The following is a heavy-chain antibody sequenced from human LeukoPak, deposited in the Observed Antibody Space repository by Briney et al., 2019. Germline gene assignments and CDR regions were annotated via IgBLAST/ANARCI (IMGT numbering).Heavy chain of an antibody. D-gene: IGHD1-26*01. CDR3: AKDRAVGATPGGYFDY. J-gene: IGHJ4*02. Sequence: GGSLRLSCAASGFTFSSYAMSWVRQAPGKGLEWVSAISGSGGSTYYADSVKGRFTISRDNSKNTLYLQMNSLRAEDTAVYYCAKDRAVGATPGGYFDYWVQGTLVPVTS. CDR1: GFTFSSYA. V-gene: IGHV3-23*01. CDR2: ISGSGGST.